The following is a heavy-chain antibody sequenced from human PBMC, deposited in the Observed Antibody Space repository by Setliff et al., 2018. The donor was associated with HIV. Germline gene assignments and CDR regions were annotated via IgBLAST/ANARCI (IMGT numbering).Heavy chain of an antibody. Sequence: PSETLSLTCTVSGGSISSGSYYWSWIRRPAGKGLEWIGHIYTSGSTNYNPSLKSRVTISVDTSKNQFSLKLSSVTAADTAVYYCARGLSSGWYGYWYFDLWGRGTLVTVSS. CDR1: GGSISSGSYY. V-gene: IGHV4-61*09. CDR3: ARGLSSGWYGYWYFDL. D-gene: IGHD6-19*01. CDR2: IYTSGST. J-gene: IGHJ2*01.